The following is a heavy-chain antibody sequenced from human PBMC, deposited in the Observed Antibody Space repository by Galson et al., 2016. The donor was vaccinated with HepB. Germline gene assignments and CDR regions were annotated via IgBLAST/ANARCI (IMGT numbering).Heavy chain of an antibody. CDR3: AREGGYDVDY. CDR1: GFMFSTYW. Sequence: SLRLSCAASGFMFSTYWMTWVRQAPGKGLEWVANIKEDGSEKYYVDSVKGRFTISRDNAKNSLYLQMSRLRAEDTAIYYCAREGGYDVDYWGQGTLVTVSS. D-gene: IGHD5-12*01. J-gene: IGHJ4*02. V-gene: IGHV3-7*01. CDR2: IKEDGSEK.